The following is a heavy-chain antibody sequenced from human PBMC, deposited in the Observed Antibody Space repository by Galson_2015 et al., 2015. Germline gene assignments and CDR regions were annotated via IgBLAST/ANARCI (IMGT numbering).Heavy chain of an antibody. Sequence: LRLSCAASGFTFDDYAIHWVRQAPGKGLEWVSGISWNSGSIGYADSVKGRFTISRDNAKNSLYLQMNSLRAEDTALYYCAKGKTGYSSSWFTYWGQGTLVTVSS. CDR3: AKGKTGYSSSWFTY. CDR2: ISWNSGSI. J-gene: IGHJ4*02. D-gene: IGHD6-13*01. CDR1: GFTFDDYA. V-gene: IGHV3-9*01.